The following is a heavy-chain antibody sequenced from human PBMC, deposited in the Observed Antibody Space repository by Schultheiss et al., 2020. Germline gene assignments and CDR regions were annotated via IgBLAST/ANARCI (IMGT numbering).Heavy chain of an antibody. Sequence: SETLSLTCAVSGYSISSGYYWGWIRQPPGKGLEWIGEINHSGSTNYNPSLKSRVTISVDTSKNQFSLKLSSVTAADTAVYYCARGSLMYSSSWYGIDYWGQGTLVTVSS. CDR2: INHSGST. J-gene: IGHJ4*02. D-gene: IGHD6-13*01. V-gene: IGHV4-38-2*01. CDR3: ARGSLMYSSSWYGIDY. CDR1: GYSISSGYY.